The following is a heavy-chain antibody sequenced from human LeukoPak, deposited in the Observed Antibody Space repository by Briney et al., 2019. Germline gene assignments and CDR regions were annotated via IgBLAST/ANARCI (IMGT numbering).Heavy chain of an antibody. J-gene: IGHJ5*02. CDR3: AGERGLGPAGWFDP. D-gene: IGHD3-10*01. V-gene: IGHV3-30-3*01. Sequence: GRSLRLSCAASGFTFSSYAMHGVRQAPGKGLEWVALISYDGSNKYYADSVKGRFTVSRDNAKNSLYLQMNSLRAEDTAVYYCAGERGLGPAGWFDPWAQATLVTVSS. CDR1: GFTFSSYA. CDR2: ISYDGSNK.